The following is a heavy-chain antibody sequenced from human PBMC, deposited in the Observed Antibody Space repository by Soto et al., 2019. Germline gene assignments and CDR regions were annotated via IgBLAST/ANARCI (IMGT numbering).Heavy chain of an antibody. V-gene: IGHV3-30*18. Sequence: VQLVESGGGVVQPGRSLRLSCAASGFTFSSYGMHWVRQAPGKGLEWVAVISYDGSNKYYADSVKGRFTISRDNSKNTLYLQMNSLRAEDTAVYYCAKDRSSGWIDYWGQGTLVTVSS. J-gene: IGHJ4*02. CDR2: ISYDGSNK. D-gene: IGHD6-19*01. CDR3: AKDRSSGWIDY. CDR1: GFTFSSYG.